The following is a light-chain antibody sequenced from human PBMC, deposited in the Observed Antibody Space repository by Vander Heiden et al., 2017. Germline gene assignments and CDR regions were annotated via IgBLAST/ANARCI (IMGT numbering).Light chain of an antibody. V-gene: IGLV2-14*01. J-gene: IGLJ3*02. CDR3: SSYTSSSTWV. CDR2: EVS. CDR1: SSDVGGYNY. Sequence: QSALTQPASVSGSPGQSITISCTGTSSDVGGYNYVSWYRQHPGKAPKLMIYEVSNRTAGVSNRFSGSKSGNTASLTISGPQAEDEADYYCSSYTSSSTWVFGGGTKLTVL.